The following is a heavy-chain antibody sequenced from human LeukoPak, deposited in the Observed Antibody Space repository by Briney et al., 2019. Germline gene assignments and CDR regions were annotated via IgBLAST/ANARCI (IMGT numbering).Heavy chain of an antibody. Sequence: GGSLRLSCAASGFTFSSYSMNWVRQAPGKGLEWVSYISTISIIQYADTVKGRFTISRDNAKNSLYLQMNSLRAEDTAVYYCARELYGDYAGDYWGQGTLVTVSS. CDR1: GFTFSSYS. D-gene: IGHD4-17*01. CDR2: ISTISII. J-gene: IGHJ4*02. CDR3: ARELYGDYAGDY. V-gene: IGHV3-48*04.